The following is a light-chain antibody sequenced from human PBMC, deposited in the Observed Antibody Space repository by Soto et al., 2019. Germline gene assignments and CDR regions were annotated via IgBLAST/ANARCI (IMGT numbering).Light chain of an antibody. CDR1: QSISSW. J-gene: IGKJ1*01. V-gene: IGKV1-39*01. CDR2: TAT. CDR3: QQSYSKSRT. Sequence: DIQMTQSPSTLSASVGDRVTITCRASQSISSWLAWYQQKPGKAPKLLIYTATSLQSGVPSRFSGSGSGTDFTLTISSLQPEDFATYYCQQSYSKSRTFGQGTKVDIK.